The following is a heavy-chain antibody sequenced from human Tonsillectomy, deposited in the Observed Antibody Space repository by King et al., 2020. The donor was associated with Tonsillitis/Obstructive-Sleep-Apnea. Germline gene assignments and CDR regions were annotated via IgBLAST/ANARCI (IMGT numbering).Heavy chain of an antibody. D-gene: IGHD2-21*02. V-gene: IGHV4-59*01. CDR3: ARGAIVVATATFDP. CDR2: IYSSGST. J-gene: IGHJ5*02. CDR1: GGSISYYY. Sequence: QLQESGPGLVKPSETLSLTCTVSGGSISYYYWNWIRQPPGKGLEWIGYIYSSGSTNYNPSLKSRVTLSVDTSKNQFSLKLSSVTAADTAVYYCARGAIVVATATFDPWGQGTLGTVSS.